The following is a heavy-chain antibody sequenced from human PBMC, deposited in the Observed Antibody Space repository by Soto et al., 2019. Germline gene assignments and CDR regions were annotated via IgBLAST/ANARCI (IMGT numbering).Heavy chain of an antibody. V-gene: IGHV1-3*01. CDR1: GYTFTSYA. CDR2: INAGNGNT. Sequence: GASVKVSCKASGYTFTSYAMHWVRQAPGQRLEWMGWINAGNGNTKYSQKFQGRVTITRDTSASTAYMELSSLRSEDTAVYYCARVGEGVPGMYSSSWSTKQWLSWFDPWAQGTLVTVSS. CDR3: ARVGEGVPGMYSSSWSTKQWLSWFDP. J-gene: IGHJ5*02. D-gene: IGHD6-13*01.